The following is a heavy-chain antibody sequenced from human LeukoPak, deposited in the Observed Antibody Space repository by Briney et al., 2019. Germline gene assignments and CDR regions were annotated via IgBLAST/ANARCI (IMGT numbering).Heavy chain of an antibody. Sequence: SETLSLTCTVSGGSISSSSYYWGWIRQPPGKGLEWIGSIYYSGSTYYNPSLKSRVTISVDTSKNQFSLKLSSVTAADTAVYYCAREALVVVPAATYNWFDPWGQGTLVTVSS. CDR3: AREALVVVPAATYNWFDP. D-gene: IGHD2-2*01. V-gene: IGHV4-39*02. CDR1: GGSISSSSYY. CDR2: IYYSGST. J-gene: IGHJ5*02.